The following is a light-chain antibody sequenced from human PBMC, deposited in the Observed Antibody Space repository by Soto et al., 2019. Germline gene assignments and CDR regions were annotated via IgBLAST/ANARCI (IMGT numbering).Light chain of an antibody. J-gene: IGKJ1*01. CDR3: QQYSDSSGA. CDR2: DAS. CDR1: QSIGTW. V-gene: IGKV1-5*01. Sequence: DIPVTQSPSTLSASVGDRVTITCGASQSIGTWLAWYQQKPGKAPKLLIFDASTLEGGVPSRFSGSGSGTDFTLTISSLQPDDFATYYCQQYSDSSGAFGQGTRVEIK.